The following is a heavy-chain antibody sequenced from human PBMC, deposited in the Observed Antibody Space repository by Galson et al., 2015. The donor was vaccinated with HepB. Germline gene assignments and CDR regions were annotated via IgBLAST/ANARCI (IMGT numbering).Heavy chain of an antibody. Sequence: SLRLSCAASGFTFISYAMHWVRQAPGKGLEWVAVISYDGSNKNYADSVKGRFTISRDNSENTVYLQMNSLRAEDTAVYYCARDMWPAGAKGDPKTYGMDVWGQGTTVTVSS. J-gene: IGHJ6*02. V-gene: IGHV3-30*04. CDR1: GFTFISYA. D-gene: IGHD3-16*01. CDR2: ISYDGSNK. CDR3: ARDMWPAGAKGDPKTYGMDV.